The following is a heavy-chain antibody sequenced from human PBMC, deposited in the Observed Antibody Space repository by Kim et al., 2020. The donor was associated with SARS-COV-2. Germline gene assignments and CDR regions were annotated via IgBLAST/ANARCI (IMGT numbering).Heavy chain of an antibody. D-gene: IGHD4-17*01. J-gene: IGHJ4*02. CDR1: GGSISSSNW. Sequence: SETLSLTCAVSGGSISSSNWWSWVRQPPGKGLEWIGEIYHSGSTNYNPSLKSRVTISVDKSKNQFSLKLSSVTAADTAVYYCARFVSYGDYGVIWPHYYFDYWGQGTLVTVSS. CDR2: IYHSGST. V-gene: IGHV4-4*02. CDR3: ARFVSYGDYGVIWPHYYFDY.